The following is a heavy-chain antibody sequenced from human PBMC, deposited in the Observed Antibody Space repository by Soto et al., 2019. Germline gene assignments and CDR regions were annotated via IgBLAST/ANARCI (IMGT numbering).Heavy chain of an antibody. D-gene: IGHD3-16*01. V-gene: IGHV1-8*01. J-gene: IGHJ6*03. CDR2: MNPNSGNT. CDR3: ARGRAPTFGGVLLVYYYYYYMDV. Sequence: GASVKVSCKASGYTFTSYDINWVRQATGQGLEWMGWMNPNSGNTGYAQKFQGRVTMTRNTSISTAYMELSSLRSEDTAVYYCARGRAPTFGGVLLVYYYYYYMDVRGKGTTVTVSS. CDR1: GYTFTSYD.